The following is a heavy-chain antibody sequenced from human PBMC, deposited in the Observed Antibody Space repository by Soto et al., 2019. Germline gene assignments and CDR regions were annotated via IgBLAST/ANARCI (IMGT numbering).Heavy chain of an antibody. CDR2: TYYSGST. V-gene: IGHV4-59*01. CDR3: ARTSCGGGSCHPGGNWFDT. D-gene: IGHD2-15*01. J-gene: IGHJ5*02. CDR1: GGSISSYY. Sequence: SETLSLTCTVSGGSISSYYWSWIRQPPGKGLEWIGYTYYSGSTNYNPSLKSRVTMSVDTSRNQFSLKLNSVTAADTAVYYCARTSCGGGSCHPGGNWFDTWGQATLVTVSS.